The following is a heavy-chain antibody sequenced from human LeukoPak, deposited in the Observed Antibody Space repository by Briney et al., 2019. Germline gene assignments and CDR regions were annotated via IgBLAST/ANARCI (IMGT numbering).Heavy chain of an antibody. CDR2: ISSSSSYI. J-gene: IGHJ4*02. CDR3: ARDKTRGLGYSYSKSGNYFDY. CDR1: GFSFSSYN. V-gene: IGHV3-21*01. D-gene: IGHD5-18*01. Sequence: RLSRGACGFSFSSYNMYWVRLAPEKRLEWVSSISSSSSYIYYAESVKGRFTISRDNAKNSLYLQMNSLRAEDTAVYYCARDKTRGLGYSYSKSGNYFDYWGQGTLVTVSS.